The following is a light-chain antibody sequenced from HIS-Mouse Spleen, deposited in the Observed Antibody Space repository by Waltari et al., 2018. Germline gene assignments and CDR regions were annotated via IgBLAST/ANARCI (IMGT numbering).Light chain of an antibody. J-gene: IGLJ2*01. CDR2: DDS. Sequence: SYVLTQPPSVSVAPGKTARITCGGNNSGRKSVHWYQQKPGQAPVLVVYDDSDRPSGIPERFSGFNSGNTATLTISRVEAGDEADYYCQVWDSSSDHVVFGGGTKLTVL. CDR1: NSGRKS. CDR3: QVWDSSSDHVV. V-gene: IGLV3-21*03.